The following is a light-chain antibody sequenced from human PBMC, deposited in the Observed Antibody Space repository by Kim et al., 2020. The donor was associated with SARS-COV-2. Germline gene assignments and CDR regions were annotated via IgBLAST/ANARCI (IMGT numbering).Light chain of an antibody. CDR1: ISSW. CDR2: KAS. J-gene: IGKJ2*01. V-gene: IGKV1-5*03. CDR3: QQYNSYPYT. Sequence: ISSWLAWYQQKPGKAPKLLIYKASSLESGVPSRFSGSGSGTEFTLTISSLQPDDFATYYCQQYNSYPYTFGQGTKVDIK.